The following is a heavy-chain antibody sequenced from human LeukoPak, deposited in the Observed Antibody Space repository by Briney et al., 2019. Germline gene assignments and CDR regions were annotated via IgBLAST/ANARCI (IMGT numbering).Heavy chain of an antibody. J-gene: IGHJ5*02. D-gene: IGHD5-12*01. Sequence: VASVKVSCKAPGGTFSSYAISWVRQAPGQGLEWMGRIIPILGIANYAQKFQGRVTITADKSTSTAYMELSSLRSEDTAVYYCAREDLWLWLNWFDPWGQGTLVTVSS. CDR3: AREDLWLWLNWFDP. CDR1: GGTFSSYA. CDR2: IIPILGIA. V-gene: IGHV1-69*04.